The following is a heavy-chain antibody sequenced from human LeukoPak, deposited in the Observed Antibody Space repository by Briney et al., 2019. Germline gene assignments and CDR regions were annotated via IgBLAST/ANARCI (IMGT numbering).Heavy chain of an antibody. CDR1: GFVFSTYG. J-gene: IGHJ4*02. CDR3: ARGDYGNLDY. V-gene: IGHV3-33*01. CDR2: IWHDGSEK. D-gene: IGHD3-16*01. Sequence: GGSLRLSCTASGFVFSTYGMHWVRQAPGKGLEWVGVIWHDGSEKYYADSVKGRFTISRDNSQNILYLQLNSLRDDDTGIYYCARGDYGNLDYWGQGVLVTVSS.